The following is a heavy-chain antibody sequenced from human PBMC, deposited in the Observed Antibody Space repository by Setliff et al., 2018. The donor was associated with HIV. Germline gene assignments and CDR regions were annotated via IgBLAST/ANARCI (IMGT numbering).Heavy chain of an antibody. CDR2: IIPNSGGT. CDR3: ASKVYCTNGVCLDAFDI. V-gene: IGHV1-2*06. Sequence: SVKVSCKASGYTFTGYFLHWVRQAPGQGLEWMGRIIPNSGGTNCAQKFQGRVTMTRDTSISTAYMELSRLRSDDTAVYYCASKVYCTNGVCLDAFDIWGQGTMVTVSS. J-gene: IGHJ3*02. D-gene: IGHD2-8*01. CDR1: GYTFTGYF.